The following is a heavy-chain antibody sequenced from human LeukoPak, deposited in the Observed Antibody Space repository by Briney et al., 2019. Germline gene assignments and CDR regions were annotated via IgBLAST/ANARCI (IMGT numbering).Heavy chain of an antibody. CDR3: ATDRRGYPYYYGMDV. J-gene: IGHJ6*02. CDR2: IYYSGST. D-gene: IGHD3-3*01. V-gene: IGHV4-59*01. CDR1: GGSISSYY. Sequence: SETLSLTCTVSGGSISSYYWSWIRQPPGKGLEWIGYIYYSGSTNYNPSLKSRVTISVDTSKNQFSLKLSSVTAADTAVFYFATDRRGYPYYYGMDVWGQGTTVTVSS.